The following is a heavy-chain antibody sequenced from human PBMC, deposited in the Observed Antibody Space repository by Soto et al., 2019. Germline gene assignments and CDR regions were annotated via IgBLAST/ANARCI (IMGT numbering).Heavy chain of an antibody. CDR1: GGSFSGYY. J-gene: IGHJ5*02. V-gene: IGHV4-34*01. CDR3: ARRGYDFWSGYRPYNWFDP. Sequence: PSETLSLTCAVYGGSFSGYYWSWIRQPPGKGLEWIGEINHSGSTNYNPSLKSRVTISVDTSKNQFSLKLSSVTAADTAVYYCARRGYDFWSGYRPYNWFDPWGQGTLVTVSS. D-gene: IGHD3-3*01. CDR2: INHSGST.